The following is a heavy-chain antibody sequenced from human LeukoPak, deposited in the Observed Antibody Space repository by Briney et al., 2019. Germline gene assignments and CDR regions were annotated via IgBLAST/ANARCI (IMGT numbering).Heavy chain of an antibody. J-gene: IGHJ3*02. D-gene: IGHD1-14*01. V-gene: IGHV4-39*01. CDR2: IYYSGST. CDR1: GGSISSSGYY. Sequence: SQTLSLTCTVSGGSISSSGYYWSWIRQPPGKGLEWIGSIYYSGSTYYNPSLKSRVTISVDTSKNQFSLKLSSVTAADTAVYYCASHRGLDAFDIWGQGTMVTVSS. CDR3: ASHRGLDAFDI.